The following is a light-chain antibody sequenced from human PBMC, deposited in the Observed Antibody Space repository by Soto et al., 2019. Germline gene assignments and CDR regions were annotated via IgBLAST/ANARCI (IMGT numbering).Light chain of an antibody. CDR3: QSYDSSNNV. Sequence: NFMLTQPHSVSESPGKTVTISCTRSSGSIASNYVQWYQQRPGSAPTTVIYEDNQRPSGVPDRFSGSIDSSYNSASLTISGLKTEDEADYYCQSYDSSNNVFGSGTQLTVL. V-gene: IGLV6-57*04. CDR1: SGSIASNY. CDR2: EDN. J-gene: IGLJ6*01.